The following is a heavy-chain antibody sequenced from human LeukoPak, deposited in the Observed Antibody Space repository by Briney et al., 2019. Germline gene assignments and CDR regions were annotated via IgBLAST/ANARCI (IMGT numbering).Heavy chain of an antibody. CDR3: VRDLWGDRDGFIDF. D-gene: IGHD5-24*01. CDR2: VNNGGSST. V-gene: IGHV3-74*01. Sequence: GGSQSLPCAASGFTFSSHWMHWVRQAPGKGLVWVSRVNNGGSSTSYGASVQGRFTTSRDNAKNTLYLQMNSLTLEDTAVYYCVRDLWGDRDGFIDFWAQGILVTVSS. CDR1: GFTFSSHW. J-gene: IGHJ4*02.